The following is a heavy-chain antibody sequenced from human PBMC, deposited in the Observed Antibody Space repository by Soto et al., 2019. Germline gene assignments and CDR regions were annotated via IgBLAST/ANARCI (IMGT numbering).Heavy chain of an antibody. J-gene: IGHJ3*02. CDR2: MNPNSGNT. Sequence: QVQLVQSGAEVKKPGASVKVSCKASGYTFTSYDINWVRQATGQGLEWMGWMNPNSGNTGYAQKFQGRVTMTRTTSISTAYMELSSLRSEDTAVYYCARVRFLEWLSVSDAFDIWGQGTMVTVSS. V-gene: IGHV1-8*01. CDR1: GYTFTSYD. D-gene: IGHD3-3*01. CDR3: ARVRFLEWLSVSDAFDI.